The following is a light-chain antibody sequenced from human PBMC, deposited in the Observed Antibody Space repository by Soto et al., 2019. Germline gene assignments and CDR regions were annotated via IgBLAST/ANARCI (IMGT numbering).Light chain of an antibody. Sequence: IQMTQSPSTLSACVGDRVTITCRASQSLSDWLAWYQQEPGKAPNLLIYMASTLASGVPSRFSGSGSGTEFTLTISSLQPDDFATYYCQHYNGYSWTFGQGTKADIK. CDR1: QSLSDW. CDR3: QHYNGYSWT. CDR2: MAS. J-gene: IGKJ1*01. V-gene: IGKV1-5*03.